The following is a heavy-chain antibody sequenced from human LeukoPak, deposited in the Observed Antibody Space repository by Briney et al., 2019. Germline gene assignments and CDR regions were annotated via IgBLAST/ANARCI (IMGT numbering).Heavy chain of an antibody. D-gene: IGHD3-10*01. CDR2: ISSTSSYI. CDR3: ASGSRGYGSGSFDY. CDR1: GFTFSSYN. V-gene: IGHV3-21*01. J-gene: IGHJ4*02. Sequence: GGSLRLSCAASGFTFSSYNMNWVRQAPGKGLEWVSPISSTSSYINYADSVKGRFTISRDKAKNSLYLQMNSLRAEDTAVYYCASGSRGYGSGSFDYWGQGTLVTVSS.